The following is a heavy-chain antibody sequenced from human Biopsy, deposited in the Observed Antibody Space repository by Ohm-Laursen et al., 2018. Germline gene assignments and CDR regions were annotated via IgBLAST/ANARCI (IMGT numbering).Heavy chain of an antibody. J-gene: IGHJ5*02. CDR3: ARLAQIYGDSPFDP. CDR1: GAIFSNYV. D-gene: IGHD4-17*01. Sequence: SSVKVFCKVSGAIFSNYVITWVRQAPGQGLEWMGGIIPLFGAPNYAQKFQGRLTITADESKSTTYMELSSLRSEDTAVYYCARLAQIYGDSPFDPWGQGTLVTVSS. V-gene: IGHV1-69*01. CDR2: IIPLFGAP.